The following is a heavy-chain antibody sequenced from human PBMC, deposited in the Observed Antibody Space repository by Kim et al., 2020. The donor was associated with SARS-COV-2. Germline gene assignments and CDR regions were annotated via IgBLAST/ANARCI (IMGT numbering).Heavy chain of an antibody. V-gene: IGHV1-2*02. Sequence: ASVKVSCKASGYTFTGYYMHWVRQAPGQGLEWMGWINPNSGGTNYAQKFQGRVTMTRDTSISTAYMELSRLRSDDTAVYYCARNNGGVIGQGFDYWGQGTLVTVSS. CDR3: ARNNGGVIGQGFDY. CDR2: INPNSGGT. J-gene: IGHJ4*02. D-gene: IGHD3-16*02. CDR1: GYTFTGYY.